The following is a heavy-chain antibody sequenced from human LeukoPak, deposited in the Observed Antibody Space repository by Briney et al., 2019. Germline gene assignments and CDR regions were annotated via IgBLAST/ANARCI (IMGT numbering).Heavy chain of an antibody. V-gene: IGHV3-72*01. J-gene: IGHJ5*01. Sequence: GGSLRLSCAASGFTFSDHYMDWVRQTPGKGLEWVARSRPKARSYSTEYAASVKDRFTISRDESKISLYLQMTRLKTEDTALYYCVRGYNGFDSWGQGTLVTVSS. CDR3: VRGYNGFDS. D-gene: IGHD1-14*01. CDR1: GFTFSDHY. CDR2: SRPKARSYST.